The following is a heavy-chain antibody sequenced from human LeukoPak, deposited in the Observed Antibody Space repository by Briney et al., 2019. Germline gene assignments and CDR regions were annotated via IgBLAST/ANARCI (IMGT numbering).Heavy chain of an antibody. CDR3: ARDLRTYYYGSGTGDNDY. D-gene: IGHD3-10*01. J-gene: IGHJ4*02. CDR2: ISSSSSYI. Sequence: GGSLRLSCAASGFTFSSYSMNWVRQAPGKGLEWVSSISSSSSYIYYADSVKGRFTISRDNAKNSLYLQMNSLRAEDTAVYYCARDLRTYYYGSGTGDNDYWGQGTLVTASS. V-gene: IGHV3-21*01. CDR1: GFTFSSYS.